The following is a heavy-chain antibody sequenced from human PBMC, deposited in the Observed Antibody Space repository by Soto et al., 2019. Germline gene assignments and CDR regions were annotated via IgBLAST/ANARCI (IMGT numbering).Heavy chain of an antibody. V-gene: IGHV1-18*01. J-gene: IGHJ4*02. CDR3: ARVRDYYDSSGSTKRAPTLDY. D-gene: IGHD3-22*01. CDR1: GYTFTSYG. Sequence: PSVKVSCKASGYTFTSYGISWVRQAPGQGLEWMGWISAYNGNTNYAQKLQGRVTMTTDTSTSTAYMELRSLRSDDTAVYYCARVRDYYDSSGSTKRAPTLDYWGQGTLVTVSS. CDR2: ISAYNGNT.